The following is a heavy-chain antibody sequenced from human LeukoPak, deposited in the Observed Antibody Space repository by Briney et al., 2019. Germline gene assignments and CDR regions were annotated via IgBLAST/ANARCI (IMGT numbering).Heavy chain of an antibody. CDR1: GYSISSGYY. J-gene: IGHJ5*02. Sequence: TTSETLSLTCTVSGYSISSGYYWSWIRQPPGKGLEWIGYVYYSGSTNYNPSLKSRVTISVDTSKNQFSLKLSSVTAADTAVYYCARDGSSSWYKGWFDPWGQGTLVTVSS. CDR2: VYYSGST. V-gene: IGHV4-61*01. CDR3: ARDGSSSWYKGWFDP. D-gene: IGHD6-13*01.